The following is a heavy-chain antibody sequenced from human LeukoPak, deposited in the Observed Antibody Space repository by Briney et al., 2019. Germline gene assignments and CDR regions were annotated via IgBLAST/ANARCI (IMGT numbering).Heavy chain of an antibody. CDR2: IKQDGSEK. V-gene: IGHV3-7*01. D-gene: IGHD2-2*01. CDR1: EFTFSNFW. J-gene: IGHJ6*03. Sequence: GGSLRLSCSASEFTFSNFWMSWVRQAPGKGPEWVANIKQDGSEKYYVDSVKGRFTISRDNAKNSLYLQMNSLRAEDTAVYYCARDSWDIVVVPAAPKKTTRYYMDVWGKGTTVTVSS. CDR3: ARDSWDIVVVPAAPKKTTRYYMDV.